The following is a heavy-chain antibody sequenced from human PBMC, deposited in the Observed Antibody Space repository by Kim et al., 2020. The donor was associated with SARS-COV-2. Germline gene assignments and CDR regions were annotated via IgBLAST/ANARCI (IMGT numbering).Heavy chain of an antibody. D-gene: IGHD2-21*02. CDR3: ARDEGGSGYCGGDCYLIGGMDV. V-gene: IGHV3-30*04. Sequence: GGSLRLSCAASGFTFSSYAMHWVRQAPGKGLEWVAVISYDGSNKYYADSVKGRFTISRDNSKNTLYLHMNSLRAEDTAVYYCARDEGGSGYCGGDCYLIGGMDVWGQGTTGTVS. CDR2: ISYDGSNK. J-gene: IGHJ6*02. CDR1: GFTFSSYA.